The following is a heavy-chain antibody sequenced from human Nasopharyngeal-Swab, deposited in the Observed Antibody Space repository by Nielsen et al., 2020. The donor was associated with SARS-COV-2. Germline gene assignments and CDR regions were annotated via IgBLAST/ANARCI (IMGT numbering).Heavy chain of an antibody. J-gene: IGHJ6*03. CDR2: IYYSGST. CDR3: ARVGVVVPAAIVDYYYYMDV. V-gene: IGHV4-59*01. Sequence: ETLSLTCTVSGGSISSYYWSWIRQPPGKGLEWIGYIYYSGSTNYNPSLKSRVTISVDTSKNQFSLKLSSVTAADTAVYYCARVGVVVPAAIVDYYYYMDVWGKGTTVTVSS. D-gene: IGHD2-2*01. CDR1: GGSISSYY.